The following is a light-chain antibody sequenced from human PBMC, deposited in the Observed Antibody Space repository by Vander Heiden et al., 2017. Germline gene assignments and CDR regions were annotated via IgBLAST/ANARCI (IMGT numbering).Light chain of an antibody. CDR2: DDS. CDR1: NLGSKS. J-gene: IGLJ2*01. V-gene: IGLV3-21*02. Sequence: SYVLTQPPSVSVAPGQTARMTCGGNNLGSKSVHWYQQKPGQAPVLVVYDDSDRHSGIAERFSGSNSGNKATLSISRVEAGDEAYYYCQVWDSSSDHVVFGGGTKLTVL. CDR3: QVWDSSSDHVV.